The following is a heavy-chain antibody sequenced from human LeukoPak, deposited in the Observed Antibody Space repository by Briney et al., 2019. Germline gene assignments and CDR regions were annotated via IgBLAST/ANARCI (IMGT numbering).Heavy chain of an antibody. CDR1: GGSISSSNW. Sequence: SETLSLTCAVSGGSISSSNWWSWVRQPPGKGLEWIGEIYHSGSTNYNPSLKSRVTISVDKSKNQFSLKLSSVTAADTAVYYCARWEEVGATRGGFDYWGQGTLVTVSS. CDR2: IYHSGST. J-gene: IGHJ4*02. D-gene: IGHD1-26*01. CDR3: ARWEEVGATRGGFDY. V-gene: IGHV4-4*02.